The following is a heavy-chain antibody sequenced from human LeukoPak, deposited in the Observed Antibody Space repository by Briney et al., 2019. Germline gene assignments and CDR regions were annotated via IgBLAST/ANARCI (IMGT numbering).Heavy chain of an antibody. D-gene: IGHD3/OR15-3a*01. CDR3: ARDGTEGNAFDI. J-gene: IGHJ3*02. CDR2: ISYDGSNK. V-gene: IGHV3-30-3*01. Sequence: GGSLRLSCAASGFTFSSHAMHWVRQAPGKGLEWVAVISYDGSNKYYADSVKGRFTISRDNSKNTLYLQMNSLRAEDTAVYYCARDGTEGNAFDIWGQGTMVTVSS. CDR1: GFTFSSHA.